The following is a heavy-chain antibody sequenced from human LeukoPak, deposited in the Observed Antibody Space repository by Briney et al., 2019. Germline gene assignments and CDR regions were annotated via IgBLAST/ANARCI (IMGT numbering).Heavy chain of an antibody. CDR3: VRDHNYAFDY. D-gene: IGHD5-18*01. J-gene: IGHJ4*02. CDR2: INQDGSQK. V-gene: IGHV3-7*01. CDR1: GFTFSSHW. Sequence: GGSLRLSCAGSGFTFSSHWIGWVRQAPGKGLEWVAHINQDGSQKYYVDSVEGRFAISRDNAKNSLYLQMNSLRAEDTAVYFCVRDHNYAFDYWGQGTLVTVSS.